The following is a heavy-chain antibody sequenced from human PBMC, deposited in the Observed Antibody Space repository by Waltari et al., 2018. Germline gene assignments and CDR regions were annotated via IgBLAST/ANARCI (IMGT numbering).Heavy chain of an antibody. CDR1: GFTFSSYA. D-gene: IGHD3-22*01. J-gene: IGHJ4*02. V-gene: IGHV3-30-3*01. CDR2: ISYDGSNK. Sequence: QVQLVESGGGVVQPGRSLRLSCAASGFTFSSYAMHWVRQAPGKGLEWVAVISYDGSNKYYADSVKGRFTISRDNSKNTLYLQMNSLRAEDTAVYYCARSMYYYDSSGYLYWGQGTLVTVSS. CDR3: ARSMYYYDSSGYLY.